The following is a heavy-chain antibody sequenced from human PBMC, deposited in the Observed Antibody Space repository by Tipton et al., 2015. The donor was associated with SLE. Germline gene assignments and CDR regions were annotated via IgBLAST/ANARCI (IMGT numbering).Heavy chain of an antibody. CDR3: ARDLRDTDNWFDP. CDR1: GGSVSSGSYY. Sequence: TLSLTCAVSGGSVSSGSYYWSWIRQPPGKGLEWIGYIYYSGSTNYNPSLKSRVTISVDTSKNQFSLKLSSVTAADTAVYYCARDLRDTDNWFDPWGQGTLVTVSS. J-gene: IGHJ5*02. V-gene: IGHV4-61*01. CDR2: IYYSGST.